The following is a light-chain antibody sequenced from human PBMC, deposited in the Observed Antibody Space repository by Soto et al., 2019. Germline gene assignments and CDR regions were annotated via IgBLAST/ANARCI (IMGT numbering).Light chain of an antibody. CDR3: QQYNNWPSWT. CDR2: DAS. CDR1: QSVSSD. V-gene: IGKV3-15*01. J-gene: IGKJ1*01. Sequence: EVVMTQSPATLSVSPGERAALSCGASQSVSSDLAWYHQKPGQAPRLLIYDASTRATGIPARFSGSGSGTEFTLTISSLQSEDLAVYYCQQYNNWPSWTFGQGTKVDI.